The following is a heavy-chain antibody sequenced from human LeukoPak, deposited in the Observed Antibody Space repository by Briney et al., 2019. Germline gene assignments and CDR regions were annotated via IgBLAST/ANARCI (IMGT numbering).Heavy chain of an antibody. V-gene: IGHV3-15*01. CDR3: ATEGFGYGYHAIDI. Sequence: GGSLRLSCAASGFTLSSYWMSWVRQAPGKGLEWVGHIKNEGRGGTPDYAAPVKGRFTISRHDSENTVYLQLDSLKTEDTALYYCATEGFGYGYHAIDIWGQGTVVTVSS. D-gene: IGHD5-18*01. CDR2: IKNEGRGGTP. J-gene: IGHJ3*02. CDR1: GFTLSSYW.